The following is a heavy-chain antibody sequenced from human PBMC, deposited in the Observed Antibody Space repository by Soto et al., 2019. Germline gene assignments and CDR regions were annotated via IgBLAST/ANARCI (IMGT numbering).Heavy chain of an antibody. V-gene: IGHV3-30-3*01. D-gene: IGHD2-15*01. Sequence: GGSLRLSCAASGFTFSSYAMHWVRQAPGKGLEWVAVISYDGSNKYYADSVKGRFTISRDNSENTLYPQMNSLRAEDTAVYYCARSSLQYCSGGSCYSPLFDYWGQGTLVTVSS. CDR2: ISYDGSNK. J-gene: IGHJ4*02. CDR1: GFTFSSYA. CDR3: ARSSLQYCSGGSCYSPLFDY.